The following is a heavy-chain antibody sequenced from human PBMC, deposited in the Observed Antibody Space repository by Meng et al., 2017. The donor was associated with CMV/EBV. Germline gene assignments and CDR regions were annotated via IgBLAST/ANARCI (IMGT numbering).Heavy chain of an antibody. CDR1: GGSISSSSYY. CDR3: ARGDYSNSHDY. J-gene: IGHJ4*02. CDR2: IYYSGST. Sequence: LRLSCTVSGGSISSSSYYWGWIRQPPGKGLEWIGSIYYSGSTYYNPSLKSRVTISVDTSKNQFSLKLSSVTAADTAVYYCARGDYSNSHDYWGQGTLVTVSS. V-gene: IGHV4-39*07. D-gene: IGHD4-11*01.